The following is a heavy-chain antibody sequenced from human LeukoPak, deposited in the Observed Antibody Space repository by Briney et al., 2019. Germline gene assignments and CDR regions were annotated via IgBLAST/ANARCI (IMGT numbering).Heavy chain of an antibody. CDR1: GFTFSSYA. J-gene: IGHJ5*02. V-gene: IGHV4-59*01. CDR3: ARGQGRFDYDSTGYYITDLDL. D-gene: IGHD3-22*01. Sequence: GSLRLSCAASGFTFSSYAMSWVRQTPGKGLEWIGYISYSGSTNYNPSLKSRVTMSVDMSKNQLSLKLSPVAAADTAVYYCARGQGRFDYDSTGYYITDLDLWGQGTLVTVSS. CDR2: ISYSGST.